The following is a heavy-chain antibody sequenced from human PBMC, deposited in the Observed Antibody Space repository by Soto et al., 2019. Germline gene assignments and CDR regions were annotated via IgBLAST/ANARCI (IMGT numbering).Heavy chain of an antibody. CDR1: GFDVSSNY. J-gene: IGHJ6*02. CDR2: IHSGGDT. CDR3: ARSRTGTTYGGMDV. D-gene: IGHD1-7*01. V-gene: IGHV3-66*01. Sequence: GGSQRLSCAASGFDVSSNYMTWVRQAPGKGLEWVSVIHSGGDTHYADSVRGRFTISRDNSKNTLYLQMNSLRAEDTAVYYCARSRTGTTYGGMDVWGQGTTVTVSS.